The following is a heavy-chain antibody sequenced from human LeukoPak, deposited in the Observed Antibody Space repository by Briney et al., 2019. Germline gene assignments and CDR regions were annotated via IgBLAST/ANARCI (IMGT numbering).Heavy chain of an antibody. CDR1: GGSFSGYY. Sequence: SETLSLTCAVYGGSFSGYYWSWIRQPPGKGLEWIGEINHSGSTNYNPSLKSRVTISVDTSKNQFSLKLSSVTAEDKALYYCARDKGSSAVAGTGWFDPWGQGTLVTVSS. V-gene: IGHV4-34*01. J-gene: IGHJ5*02. D-gene: IGHD6-19*01. CDR2: INHSGST. CDR3: ARDKGSSAVAGTGWFDP.